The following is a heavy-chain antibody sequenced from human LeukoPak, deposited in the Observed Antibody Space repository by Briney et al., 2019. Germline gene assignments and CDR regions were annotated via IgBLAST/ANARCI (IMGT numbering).Heavy chain of an antibody. CDR1: SGPITSGAHY. V-gene: IGHV4-31*03. Sequence: SETLSLTCTVSSGPITSGAHYWSWIRQHPGKGLEWIGYIHYSGNTYYKSSLKSRVSLSIDTSKNQLSLQLSSVTAADTAVYYCARDTSGYGDFEYWGQGTLVTVSS. CDR3: ARDTSGYGDFEY. J-gene: IGHJ4*02. D-gene: IGHD5-12*01. CDR2: IHYSGNT.